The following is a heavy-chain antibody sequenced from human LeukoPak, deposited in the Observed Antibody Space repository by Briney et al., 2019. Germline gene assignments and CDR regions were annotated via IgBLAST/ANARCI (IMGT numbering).Heavy chain of an antibody. Sequence: GGSLRLSCAASGFTFRNLGMHWVRQAPGKGLEWVAFVENDGRTKYYADSVKGRFTISRDNSKNTLFLQMNSLRAEDTAVYYCARDRDWNSGFDYWGQGTLVTVSS. CDR3: ARDRDWNSGFDY. J-gene: IGHJ4*02. CDR2: VENDGRTK. CDR1: GFTFRNLG. D-gene: IGHD1-7*01. V-gene: IGHV3-33*05.